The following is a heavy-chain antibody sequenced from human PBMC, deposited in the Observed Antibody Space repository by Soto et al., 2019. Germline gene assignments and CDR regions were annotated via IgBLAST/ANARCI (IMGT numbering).Heavy chain of an antibody. CDR3: ARQYSSGGSKD. V-gene: IGHV1-8*01. CDR1: GYTFTSYD. Sequence: QVQLVQSGAEVKKPGASVKVSCKASGYTFTSYDINWVRQATGQGLEWMGWMNPNSGNTGDAQKCQXXVPMTRNTSISTAYTELSSLSSEYTAVYYRARQYSSGGSKDWGQGTLVTVSS. CDR2: MNPNSGNT. D-gene: IGHD6-19*01. J-gene: IGHJ4*02.